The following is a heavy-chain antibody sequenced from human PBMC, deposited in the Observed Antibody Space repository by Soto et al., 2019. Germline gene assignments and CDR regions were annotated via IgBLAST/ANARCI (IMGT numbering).Heavy chain of an antibody. CDR1: GFTFSSYG. Sequence: AGGSLRLSCAASGFTFSSYGMHWVRQAPGKGLEWVAVISYDGSNKYYADSVKGRFTISRDNSKNTLYLQMNSLRAEDTAVYYCAKGPLRYFDWLSPDYWGQGTLVTVSS. D-gene: IGHD3-9*01. V-gene: IGHV3-30*18. CDR2: ISYDGSNK. CDR3: AKGPLRYFDWLSPDY. J-gene: IGHJ4*02.